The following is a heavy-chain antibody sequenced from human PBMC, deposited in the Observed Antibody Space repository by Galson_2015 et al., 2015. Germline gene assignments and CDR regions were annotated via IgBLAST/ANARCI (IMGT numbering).Heavy chain of an antibody. CDR2: ISDEGSKK. CDR3: TRGRSNLWPIEGKHYMDV. J-gene: IGHJ6*03. V-gene: IGHV3-30*01. Sequence: SLRLSCAASGFTFNSFAMYWVRQAPGQGLEWVAVISDEGSKKYYAGSVKGRCTISRDNSENTLYLRMNSLRAEDTAVYYCTRGRSNLWPIEGKHYMDVWGKGTTVTVSS. D-gene: IGHD2-2*01. CDR1: GFTFNSFA.